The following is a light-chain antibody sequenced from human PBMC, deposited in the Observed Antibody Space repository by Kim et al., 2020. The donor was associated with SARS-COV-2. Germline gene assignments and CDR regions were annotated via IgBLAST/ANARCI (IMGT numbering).Light chain of an antibody. CDR2: IAS. CDR3: QQSYSAPQT. Sequence: ASVGDRVSIICRASQTISTYLNWYQQKPGGAPKLLIYIASSLQGGVPSRFSGSGSGTDFTLTISSLQPEDFATYFCQQSYSAPQTFGQGTKVDIK. V-gene: IGKV1-39*01. J-gene: IGKJ1*01. CDR1: QTISTY.